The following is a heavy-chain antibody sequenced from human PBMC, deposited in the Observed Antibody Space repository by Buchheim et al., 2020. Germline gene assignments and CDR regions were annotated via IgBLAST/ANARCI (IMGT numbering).Heavy chain of an antibody. J-gene: IGHJ5*02. Sequence: QLQESGPGLVKPSGTLSLTCTVSGDSISTNKWWSWVRQPPGKGLEWIGEIFSSGHTNFNPSLKSRVTLSLDKSKNPFSLKLSSVTAGDTAVYHCIHSGHYSLIAWGQGTL. V-gene: IGHV4-4*02. D-gene: IGHD3-22*01. CDR1: GDSISTNKW. CDR2: IFSSGHT. CDR3: IHSGHYSLIA.